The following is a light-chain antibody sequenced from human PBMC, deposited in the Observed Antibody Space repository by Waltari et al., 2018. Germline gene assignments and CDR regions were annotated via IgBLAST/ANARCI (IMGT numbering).Light chain of an antibody. CDR3: SSFTSKRTVV. J-gene: IGLJ3*02. CDR2: DVS. CDR1: RSDVGYYNY. Sequence: QSALTQPASVSGSPGQSITISCSGSRSDVGYYNYVSWYQQHPGKAPKLLIYDVSKRHSGASNRFSGSKSGNTASLTLSGLQAEDEADYYCSSFTSKRTVVFGGGTKVTVL. V-gene: IGLV2-14*03.